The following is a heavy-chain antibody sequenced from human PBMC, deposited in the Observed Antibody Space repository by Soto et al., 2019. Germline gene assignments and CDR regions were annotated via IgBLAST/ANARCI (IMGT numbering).Heavy chain of an antibody. J-gene: IGHJ6*02. V-gene: IGHV3-33*05. CDR3: ARATNSYYAMDV. CDR1: GFTFISYG. Sequence: QVQLVESGGGVVQPGRSLRLSCAASGFTFISYGMHWVRQAPGKGLQWVAYISYDGSDRNYEDSVKGRFTISRGNSKNTLYLQINSLKTEDTAVYYCARATNSYYAMDVWGQGTTVTVSS. CDR2: ISYDGSDR.